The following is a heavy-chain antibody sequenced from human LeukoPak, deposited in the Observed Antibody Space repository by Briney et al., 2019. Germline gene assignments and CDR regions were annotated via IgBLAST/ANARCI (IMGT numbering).Heavy chain of an antibody. V-gene: IGHV1-2*06. CDR1: RYTFTDYY. CDR3: ARVGPTSYFDY. J-gene: IGHJ4*02. CDR2: VNPDTGGT. Sequence: ASVKVSCKASRYTFTDYYVHWVQQAPGQGLEWMGRVNPDTGGTNYAQKFQGRVTMTRDTSINTAYMELSRLTPDDTAICYCARVGPTSYFDYWGQGTLVTVSS.